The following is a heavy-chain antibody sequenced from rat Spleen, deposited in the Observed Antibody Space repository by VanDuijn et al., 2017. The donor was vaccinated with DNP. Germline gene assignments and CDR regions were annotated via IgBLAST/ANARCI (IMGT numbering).Heavy chain of an antibody. D-gene: IGHD1-5*01. CDR3: TRETLGSIGTAWFAY. CDR2: ISSGGST. J-gene: IGHJ3*01. V-gene: IGHV2S12*01. Sequence: QVQLKESGPGLVQPSQTLSLTCTVSGFSLTNYGISWVRQPPGKGLEWIAAISSGGSTYYNSGLKSRLSISRDTSKSQVFLKMNSLQTEDTAIYFCTRETLGSIGTAWFAYWGQGTLVTVSS. CDR1: GFSLTNYG.